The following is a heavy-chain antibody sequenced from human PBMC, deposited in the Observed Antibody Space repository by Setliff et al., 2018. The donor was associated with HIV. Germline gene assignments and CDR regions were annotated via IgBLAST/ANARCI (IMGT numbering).Heavy chain of an antibody. CDR3: AREERKAPAGSGYYYYGMDV. D-gene: IGHD6-13*01. CDR2: VSHRGTT. CDR1: GDSISGGYY. Sequence: PSETLSLTCAVSGDSISGGYYWAWIRQAPGKGLEWVGSVSHRGTTYYKSSLKSRVTIAADTPKNQVSLNLRAVTAADTAVYYCAREERKAPAGSGYYYYGMDVWGQGTTVTVSS. V-gene: IGHV4-38-2*02. J-gene: IGHJ6*02.